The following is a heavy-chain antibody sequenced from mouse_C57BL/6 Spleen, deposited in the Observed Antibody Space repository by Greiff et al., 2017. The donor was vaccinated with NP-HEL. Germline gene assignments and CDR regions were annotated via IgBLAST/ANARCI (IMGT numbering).Heavy chain of an antibody. Sequence: QVQLQQPGAELVKPGASVKLSCKASGYTFTSYWMQWVKQRPGQGLEWIGEIDPSDSYTNYNQKFKGKATLTVDTSSSTAYMQLSSLTSEDSAVYYCARRPKLGLRRGHYFDYWGQGTTLTVSS. V-gene: IGHV1-50*01. CDR2: IDPSDSYT. J-gene: IGHJ2*01. CDR1: GYTFTSYW. CDR3: ARRPKLGLRRGHYFDY. D-gene: IGHD2-2*01.